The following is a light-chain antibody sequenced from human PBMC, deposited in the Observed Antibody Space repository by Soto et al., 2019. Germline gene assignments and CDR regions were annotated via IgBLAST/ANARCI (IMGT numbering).Light chain of an antibody. CDR3: QQSSSVHV. J-gene: IGKJ3*01. Sequence: DIQMTQSPTSLSASVGERVTITCRASQGIRNFVAWYQQKPGKAPKLLIYAASTLQSGIPSRFSGSGSGTDFTLTINSLQPEDVATYSCQQSSSVHVFGPGTKVEIK. CDR2: AAS. CDR1: QGIRNF. V-gene: IGKV1-27*01.